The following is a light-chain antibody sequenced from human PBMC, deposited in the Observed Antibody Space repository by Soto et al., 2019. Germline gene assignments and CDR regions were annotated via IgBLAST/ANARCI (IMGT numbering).Light chain of an antibody. Sequence: QSVLSQPASVSGSPGQSITISCTGTSSDVGGFEYVSWYQHQPGKAPKLIIYDVTKRTSGVSNRFSGSKSGNTASLTISGIQAEDEGDYYCGSITRSSTSVFGTGTKVTVL. CDR3: GSITRSSTSV. CDR2: DVT. J-gene: IGLJ1*01. V-gene: IGLV2-14*01. CDR1: SSDVGGFEY.